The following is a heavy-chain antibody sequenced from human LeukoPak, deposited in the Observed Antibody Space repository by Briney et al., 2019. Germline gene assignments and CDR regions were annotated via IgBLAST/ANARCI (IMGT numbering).Heavy chain of an antibody. Sequence: PGGSLRLSCAASGLTFSPYWMHWVRQAPGKGLVWVSRINGDGSSTTYADSVKGRFTISRDNAKNTLYLQMNSLRAEDTAVYYCARDKAYGMDVWGQGTTVTVSS. CDR2: INGDGSST. J-gene: IGHJ6*02. V-gene: IGHV3-74*01. CDR1: GLTFSPYW. CDR3: ARDKAYGMDV.